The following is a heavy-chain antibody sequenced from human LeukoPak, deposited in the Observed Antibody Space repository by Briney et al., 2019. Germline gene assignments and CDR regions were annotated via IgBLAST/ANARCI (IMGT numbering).Heavy chain of an antibody. Sequence: GGSLRLSCAASGLTFTNAWMSWVRQAPGKGLEWVGRIKSKTDGGTVDYAPPVKGRFTISRDDSGNTLSLEMNFLKTEDTAVYYCTTDPGNYEIFWGQGTLVSVSS. V-gene: IGHV3-15*01. J-gene: IGHJ4*02. D-gene: IGHD4-11*01. CDR2: IKSKTDGGTV. CDR3: TTDPGNYEIF. CDR1: GLTFTNAW.